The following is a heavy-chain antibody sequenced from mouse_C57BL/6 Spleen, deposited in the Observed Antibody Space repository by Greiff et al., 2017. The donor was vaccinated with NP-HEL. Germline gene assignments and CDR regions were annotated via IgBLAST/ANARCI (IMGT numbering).Heavy chain of an antibody. J-gene: IGHJ2*01. CDR1: GYTFTSYW. CDR3: ARWVTTEGVYYFDY. D-gene: IGHD2-2*01. V-gene: IGHV1-53*01. CDR2: INPSNGGN. Sequence: VQLQQSGTELVKPGASVKLSCKASGYTFTSYWMHWVKQRPGQGLEWIGNINPSNGGNNYNEKFQSKATLTVDKSSSTAYMQLSSLTSEDSAVYYCARWVTTEGVYYFDYWGQGTTLTVSS.